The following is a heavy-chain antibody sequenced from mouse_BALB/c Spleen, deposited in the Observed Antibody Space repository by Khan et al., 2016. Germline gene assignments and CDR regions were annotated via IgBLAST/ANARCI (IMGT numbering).Heavy chain of an antibody. D-gene: IGHD1-1*01. V-gene: IGHV5-6-5*01. Sequence: EVELVESGGGLVKPGGSLKLSCAASGFTFSTYAMSWVRQTPEKRLEWVASISSGATTYYPDSLKGRLTISRDNARNILYVQMSSLRSEDSAVYYCAGVVTTVVDYFDYWGQGTTLTVS. CDR1: GFTFSTYA. CDR2: ISSGATT. J-gene: IGHJ2*01. CDR3: AGVVTTVVDYFDY.